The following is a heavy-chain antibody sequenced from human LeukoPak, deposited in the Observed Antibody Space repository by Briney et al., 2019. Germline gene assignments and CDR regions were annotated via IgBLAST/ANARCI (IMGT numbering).Heavy chain of an antibody. Sequence: GGSLRLFCAASGLIDCSNYMRWPRQAPGKGLEWVSVIYSGGSTYYADSVKGRFTIPRDNSKNTLYLQMNSLRAEDTAVYYCARLGCSGGSCYSGEDYFDYWGQGTLVTVSS. CDR3: ARLGCSGGSCYSGEDYFDY. V-gene: IGHV3-53*01. CDR1: GLIDCSNY. J-gene: IGHJ4*02. CDR2: IYSGGST. D-gene: IGHD2-15*01.